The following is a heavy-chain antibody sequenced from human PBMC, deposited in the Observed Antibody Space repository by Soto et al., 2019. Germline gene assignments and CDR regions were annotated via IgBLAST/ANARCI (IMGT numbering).Heavy chain of an antibody. CDR3: ARDPWAADY. CDR2: IYSGGST. V-gene: IGHV3-66*01. CDR1: GFTVSTKY. J-gene: IGHJ4*02. Sequence: EVQLVESGGGLVQPGGSLRLSCAASGFTVSTKYMSWVRQAPGKGLGWVSVIYSGGSTFYADSVRGRFTISRDNSKNTVNLQMNSLRAEDTAVYYCARDPWAADYWGQGTLVTVSS. D-gene: IGHD3-16*01.